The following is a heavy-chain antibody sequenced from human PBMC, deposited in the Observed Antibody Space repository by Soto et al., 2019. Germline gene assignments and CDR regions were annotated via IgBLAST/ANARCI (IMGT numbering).Heavy chain of an antibody. CDR1: GGSISSSSYY. CDR3: ARFPPAWSGYYGLDY. CDR2: IYSSGST. Sequence: SETLSLTCTVSGGSISSSSYYWGWIRQPPGTGLEWIGSIYSSGSTYYNPSLKSRVTISVDTSKNQFSLKLSSVTAADTAVYYCARFPPAWSGYYGLDYWGQGTLATVSS. D-gene: IGHD3-3*01. J-gene: IGHJ4*02. V-gene: IGHV4-39*07.